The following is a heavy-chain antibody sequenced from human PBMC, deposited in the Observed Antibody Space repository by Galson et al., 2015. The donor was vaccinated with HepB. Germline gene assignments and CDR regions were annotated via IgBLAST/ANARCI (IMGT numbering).Heavy chain of an antibody. J-gene: IGHJ4*02. V-gene: IGHV3-23*01. CDR3: AKHRKPNSGSYRYFDY. CDR2: ISGSGGST. D-gene: IGHD1-26*01. Sequence: SLRLSCAASGFTFSSYAMSWVRQAPGKGLEWVSAISGSGGSTYYADSVKGRFTISRDNSKNTLYLQMNSLRAEDTAVYYCAKHRKPNSGSYRYFDYWGQGTLITVSS. CDR1: GFTFSSYA.